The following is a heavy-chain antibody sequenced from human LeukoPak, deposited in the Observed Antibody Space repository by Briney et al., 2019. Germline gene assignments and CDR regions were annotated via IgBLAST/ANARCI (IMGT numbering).Heavy chain of an antibody. CDR2: IRYDGSNK. D-gene: IGHD3-10*01. CDR3: AKGAQGMVRGVIGQVIRYYYYMDV. CDR1: GFTFSSYG. J-gene: IGHJ6*03. Sequence: PGRSLRLSCAASGFTFSSYGMHWVRQAPGKGLEWVAFIRYDGSNKYYADSVKGRFTISRDNSKNTLYLQMNSLRAEDTAVYYCAKGAQGMVRGVIGQVIRYYYYMDVWGKGTTVTISS. V-gene: IGHV3-30*02.